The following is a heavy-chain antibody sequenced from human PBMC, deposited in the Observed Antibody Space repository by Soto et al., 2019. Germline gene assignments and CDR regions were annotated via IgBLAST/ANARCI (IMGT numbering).Heavy chain of an antibody. CDR3: AIPVYYASGSYYPTDY. D-gene: IGHD3-10*01. V-gene: IGHV5-10-1*01. CDR2: IDPSDSYT. J-gene: IGHJ4*02. CDR1: GYSFTSYW. Sequence: GESLKISCKGSGYSFTSYWISWVRQMPGKGLEWMGRIDPSDSYTNYSPSFQGHVTISADKSISTAYLQWSSLKASDTAMYYCAIPVYYASGSYYPTDYWGQGTLVTVSS.